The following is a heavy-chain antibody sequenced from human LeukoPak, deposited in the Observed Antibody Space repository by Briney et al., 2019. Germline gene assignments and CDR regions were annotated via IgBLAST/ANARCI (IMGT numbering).Heavy chain of an antibody. J-gene: IGHJ4*02. D-gene: IGHD1-26*01. Sequence: GGSLRLSCAASGFTFSSYAMSWVRQAPGKGLEWVSAISGSGGSTYYADSVKGRFTISRDNSKNTLYLQMSSLRAEDTAVYYCARLGSYHKFDYWGQGTLVTVSS. CDR1: GFTFSSYA. CDR2: ISGSGGST. CDR3: ARLGSYHKFDY. V-gene: IGHV3-23*01.